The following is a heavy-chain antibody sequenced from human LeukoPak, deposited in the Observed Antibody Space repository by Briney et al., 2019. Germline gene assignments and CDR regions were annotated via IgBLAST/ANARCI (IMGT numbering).Heavy chain of an antibody. J-gene: IGHJ5*02. Sequence: PGGSLRLSCAASGFTSSSYWMSWVRQGPGKGLEWVANIKQDGSEKYYVDSVKGRFTISRDNAKNSLYLQMNSLRAEDTAVYYCARIMITFGGPSGWFDPWGQGTLVTVSS. CDR3: ARIMITFGGPSGWFDP. CDR2: IKQDGSEK. V-gene: IGHV3-7*03. CDR1: GFTSSSYW. D-gene: IGHD3-16*01.